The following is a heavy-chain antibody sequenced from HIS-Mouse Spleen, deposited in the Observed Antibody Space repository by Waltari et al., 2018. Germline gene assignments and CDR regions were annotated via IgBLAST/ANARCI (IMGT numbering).Heavy chain of an antibody. D-gene: IGHD3-3*01. Sequence: QVQLQESGPGLVKPSQTLSLTCTFSGGSIRSGGSYWSWVRQHPGQGLEWIGYIYYSGSTYYNPSLKSRVTISVDTSKNQFSLKLSSVTAADTAVYYCARSPYYDFWSGYSDNWFDPWGQGTLVTVSS. J-gene: IGHJ5*02. CDR1: GGSIRSGGSY. CDR3: ARSPYYDFWSGYSDNWFDP. CDR2: IYYSGST. V-gene: IGHV4-31*03.